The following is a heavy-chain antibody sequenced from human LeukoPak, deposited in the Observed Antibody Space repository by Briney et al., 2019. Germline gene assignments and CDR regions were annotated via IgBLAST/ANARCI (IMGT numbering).Heavy chain of an antibody. CDR1: GFTFSDYT. CDR2: IYSGGST. J-gene: IGHJ4*02. CDR3: ARVDY. V-gene: IGHV3-53*01. Sequence: GGSLRLSCAASGFTFSDYTMNWVRQAPGKGLEWVSVIYSGGSTYYADSVKGRFTISRDNSKNTLYLQMNSLRVEDTAVYYCARVDYWGQGTLVTVSS.